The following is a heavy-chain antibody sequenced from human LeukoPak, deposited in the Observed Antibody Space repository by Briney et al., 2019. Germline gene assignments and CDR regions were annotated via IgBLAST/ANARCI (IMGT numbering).Heavy chain of an antibody. J-gene: IGHJ5*01. Sequence: PGGSLRLSCAASGLTFSNNAMTWVRQAPGKGLEWVSSISGSGGDTYYADSVKGRFAISRDNSRTTLYLQMNSLRAEDTAIYYCASGFDSVVGLYNWLDSWGQGTLVTISS. CDR2: ISGSGGDT. D-gene: IGHD2-15*01. V-gene: IGHV3-23*01. CDR3: ASGFDSVVGLYNWLDS. CDR1: GLTFSNNA.